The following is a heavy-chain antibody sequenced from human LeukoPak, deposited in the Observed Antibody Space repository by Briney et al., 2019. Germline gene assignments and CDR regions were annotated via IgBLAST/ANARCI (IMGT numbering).Heavy chain of an antibody. CDR3: ARGGSYSSGWRFDY. CDR2: IIPIFGTA. Sequence: SVKVSCKASGYTFTSYAISWVRQAPGQGLEWMGGIIPIFGTANYAQKFQGRVTITADESTSTAYMELSSLRSEDTAVYYCARGGSYSSGWRFDYWGQGTLVTVSS. CDR1: GYTFTSYA. J-gene: IGHJ4*02. D-gene: IGHD6-19*01. V-gene: IGHV1-69*13.